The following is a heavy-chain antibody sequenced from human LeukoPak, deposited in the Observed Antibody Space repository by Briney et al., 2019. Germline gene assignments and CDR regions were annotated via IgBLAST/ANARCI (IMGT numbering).Heavy chain of an antibody. CDR2: INHSGST. Sequence: PSETLSLTCAVYGGSFSGYYWSWIRQPPGKGLEWIGEINHSGSTNYNPSLKSRVTISVDTSKNQFSLKLSSVTAADTAVYYCAVDCGGDCYTSVYWGQGTLVTVSS. V-gene: IGHV4-34*01. J-gene: IGHJ4*02. CDR1: GGSFSGYY. CDR3: AVDCGGDCYTSVY. D-gene: IGHD2-21*02.